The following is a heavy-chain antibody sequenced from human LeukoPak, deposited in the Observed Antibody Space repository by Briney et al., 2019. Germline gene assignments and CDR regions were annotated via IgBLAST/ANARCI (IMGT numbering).Heavy chain of an antibody. D-gene: IGHD3-9*01. CDR1: GFTFSSYS. Sequence: PGGSLRLSCAASGFTFSSYSMNWVRQAPGEGLEWVSYISSLSGTIYYADSVKGRFTISRDNAKNSLYLQMNSLRTEDTAVYYCAKDNGVRYFDWFSYFDYWGQGTLVTVSS. CDR3: AKDNGVRYFDWFSYFDY. J-gene: IGHJ4*02. V-gene: IGHV3-48*01. CDR2: ISSLSGTI.